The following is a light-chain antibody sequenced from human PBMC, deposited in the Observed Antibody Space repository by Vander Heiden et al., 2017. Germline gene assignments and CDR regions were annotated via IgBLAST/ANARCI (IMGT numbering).Light chain of an antibody. CDR1: TSTLGAGHD. CDR2: DNI. V-gene: IGLV1-40*01. CDR3: QSEDSSLGGHVV. J-gene: IGLJ2*01. Sequence: SALTQPPSASRAPGQRVTITCTGSTSTLGAGHDVHWSPQLAGTDAKLLIYDNISRPSGGPDRFSGGKSGTSASLAITGLQAEDEADDYCQSEDSSLGGHVVFGGGTKLTVL.